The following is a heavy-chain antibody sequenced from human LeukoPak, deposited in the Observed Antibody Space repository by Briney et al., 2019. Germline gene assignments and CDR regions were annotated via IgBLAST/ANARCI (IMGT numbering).Heavy chain of an antibody. J-gene: IGHJ4*02. CDR2: IYYSGST. CDR1: GGSISSGDYY. V-gene: IGHV4-30-4*08. Sequence: SETLSLTCTVSGGSISSGDYYWSWIRQPPGKGLEWIGYIYYSGSTYYNPSLKSRVTISVDTSKNQFSLKLSSVTAADTAVYYCASRGGTYYYDSSGYLYYFDYWGQGTLVTVSS. CDR3: ASRGGTYYYDSSGYLYYFDY. D-gene: IGHD3-22*01.